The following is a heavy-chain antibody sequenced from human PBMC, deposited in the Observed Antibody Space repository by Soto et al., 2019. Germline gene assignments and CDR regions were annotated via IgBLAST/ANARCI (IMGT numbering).Heavy chain of an antibody. J-gene: IGHJ4*02. V-gene: IGHV4-31*03. D-gene: IGHD3-22*01. CDR2: IYYSGST. CDR3: ARDRYYDSSGYYIPDY. CDR1: GGSLSRRWYY. Sequence: ASGTLSLTCTVSGGSLSRRWYYRSWIRPHPRKGLEWIGYIYYSGSTYYNPSLKSRVTISVDTSKNQFSLKLSSVTAADTAVYYCARDRYYDSSGYYIPDYWGQGTLVTVSS.